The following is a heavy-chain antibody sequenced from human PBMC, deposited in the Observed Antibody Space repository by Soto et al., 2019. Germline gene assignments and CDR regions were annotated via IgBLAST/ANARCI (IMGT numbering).Heavy chain of an antibody. Sequence: QVQLQESGPGLVKPSETLSLSCTVSGGSIGTYYWSWIRQPPGKGLEWIGYIYYRGNTDYNPSLKSRVTISLDTPKTQFSLKLSSVTAADTAVYYCARQPGYYDILTGYTTYYFDYWGQGISVTVSS. D-gene: IGHD3-9*01. CDR3: ARQPGYYDILTGYTTYYFDY. J-gene: IGHJ4*02. CDR1: GGSIGTYY. CDR2: IYYRGNT. V-gene: IGHV4-59*08.